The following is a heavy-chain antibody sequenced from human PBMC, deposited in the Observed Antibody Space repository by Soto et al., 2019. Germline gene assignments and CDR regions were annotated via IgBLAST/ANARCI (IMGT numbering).Heavy chain of an antibody. V-gene: IGHV4-39*01. CDR1: GGSISSSSYY. Sequence: SETLSLTCTVSGGSISSSSYYWGWIRQPPGKGLEWIGSIYYSGSTYYNPSLKSRVTISVDTSKNQFSLKLSSVTAADTAVYYCARALVGYCSGGSCYSAGYYFDYWGQGTLVTVSS. D-gene: IGHD2-15*01. J-gene: IGHJ4*02. CDR2: IYYSGST. CDR3: ARALVGYCSGGSCYSAGYYFDY.